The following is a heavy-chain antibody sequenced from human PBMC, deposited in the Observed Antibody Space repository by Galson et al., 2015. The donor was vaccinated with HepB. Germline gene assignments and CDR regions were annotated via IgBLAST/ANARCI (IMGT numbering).Heavy chain of an antibody. J-gene: IGHJ3*02. D-gene: IGHD5-12*01. Sequence: SETLSLTCTVSGDSISSSSYYWGWIHQPPGKGLEWIGSIYYSGSTYYNPSLKSRVTISVNTSKDQFSLKLSSVTAADTAVYYCAAGGYSGYDLVADAFDTWGQGTMVIVSS. CDR2: IYYSGST. CDR1: GDSISSSSYY. CDR3: AAGGYSGYDLVADAFDT. V-gene: IGHV4-39*01.